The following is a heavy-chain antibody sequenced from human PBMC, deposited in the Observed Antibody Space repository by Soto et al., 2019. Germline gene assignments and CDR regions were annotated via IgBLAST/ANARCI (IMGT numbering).Heavy chain of an antibody. CDR1: GFTFSSYG. CDR2: ISYDGSNK. CDR3: AKAGTAHRYYGMDV. Sequence: QVQLVESGGGVVQPGRSLRLSCAASGFTFSSYGMHWVRQAPGKGLEWVAVISYDGSNKYYADSVKGRFTISRDNSKNPLDLQMNSLRAEDTAVYYCAKAGTAHRYYGMDVWGQGTTVTVSS. J-gene: IGHJ6*02. D-gene: IGHD1-7*01. V-gene: IGHV3-30*18.